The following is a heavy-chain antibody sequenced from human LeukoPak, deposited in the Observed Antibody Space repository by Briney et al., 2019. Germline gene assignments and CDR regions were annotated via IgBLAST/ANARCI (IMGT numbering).Heavy chain of an antibody. J-gene: IGHJ6*03. V-gene: IGHV3-11*04. D-gene: IGHD1-7*01. CDR1: GFTFRDYY. CDR2: ITSSGSTI. Sequence: GGSLRLSCAASGFTFRDYYMSWIRQAPGKGLEWVSHITSSGSTIYYADSVKGRFTISRDNAKNSPYLQMNSLRAEDTAVYYCARDRGIWNYQNYHYYYMDVWGKGTTVTVSS. CDR3: ARDRGIWNYQNYHYYYMDV.